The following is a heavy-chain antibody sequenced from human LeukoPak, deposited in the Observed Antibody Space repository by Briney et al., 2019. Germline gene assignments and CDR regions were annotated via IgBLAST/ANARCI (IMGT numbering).Heavy chain of an antibody. CDR3: ARAARDIVEY. Sequence: SETLSLTCAVSGGSISSGGYSWSWIRQPPGKGLEWIGYIYHSGSTYYNPSLKSRVTISVDRSKNQFSLKLSSVTAADTAVYYCARAARDIVEYWGQGTLVTVSS. CDR2: IYHSGST. V-gene: IGHV4-30-2*01. J-gene: IGHJ4*02. D-gene: IGHD2-15*01. CDR1: GGSISSGGYS.